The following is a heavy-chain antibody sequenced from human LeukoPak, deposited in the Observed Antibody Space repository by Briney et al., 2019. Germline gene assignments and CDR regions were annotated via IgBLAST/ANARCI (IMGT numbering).Heavy chain of an antibody. D-gene: IGHD2-2*01. CDR3: AGQIVVVPAAMNY. V-gene: IGHV4-34*01. Sequence: KPSETLSLTCAVSGGSFSGYYWSWIRQPPGKGLEWIGEINHSGSTNYNPSLKSRVTISVDTSKNQFSLKLSSVTAADTAVYYCAGQIVVVPAAMNYWGQGTLVTVSS. CDR1: GGSFSGYY. CDR2: INHSGST. J-gene: IGHJ4*02.